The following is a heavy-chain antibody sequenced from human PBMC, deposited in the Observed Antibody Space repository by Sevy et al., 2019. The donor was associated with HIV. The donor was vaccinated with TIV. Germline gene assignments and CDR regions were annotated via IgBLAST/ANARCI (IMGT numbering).Heavy chain of an antibody. Sequence: SETLSLTCTVSGGSITTADYYWSWIGQTPGKGLEWIGYIHHTGKTYYNPSLKSRVGSISVDTSRNQFSLTLNSMTAADTAVYYCARGVGGPGVRITFGGVKYGFDFWGQGRMVTVSS. V-gene: IGHV4-30-4*01. CDR3: ARGVGGPGVRITFGGVKYGFDF. D-gene: IGHD3-16*01. J-gene: IGHJ3*01. CDR1: GGSITTADYY. CDR2: IHHTGKT.